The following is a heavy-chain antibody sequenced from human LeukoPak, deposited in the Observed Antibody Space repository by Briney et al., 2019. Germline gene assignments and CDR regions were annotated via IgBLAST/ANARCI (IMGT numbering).Heavy chain of an antibody. CDR3: ARERLVLPITMVRGENGMDV. V-gene: IGHV7-4-1*02. D-gene: IGHD3-10*01. J-gene: IGHJ6*02. CDR2: FNTNTGNP. CDR1: GYTFTSYA. Sequence: ASVKVSCKASGYTFTSYAMNWVRQAPGHGLEWMGWFNTNTGNPTYAQGFTGRFVFSLDTSVSTAYLQISSLKAEDTAVYYCARERLVLPITMVRGENGMDVWGQGTTVSVSS.